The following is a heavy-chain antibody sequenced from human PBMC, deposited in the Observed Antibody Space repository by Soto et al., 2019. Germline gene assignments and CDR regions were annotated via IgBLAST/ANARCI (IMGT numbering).Heavy chain of an antibody. CDR3: GKITGDPN. CDR2: IIPVVGSG. CDR1: GGTFNSYT. D-gene: IGHD1-20*01. J-gene: IGHJ4*02. V-gene: IGHV1-69*01. Sequence: QVQLVQSGAEVKKPGSSVKVSCKASGGTFNSYTISWVRQAPGQGLEWMGGIIPVVGSGSYAQKFQDRLTITADESTSTVYMALSSLKSEDTAVYYCGKITGDPNWGQGTLITVSS.